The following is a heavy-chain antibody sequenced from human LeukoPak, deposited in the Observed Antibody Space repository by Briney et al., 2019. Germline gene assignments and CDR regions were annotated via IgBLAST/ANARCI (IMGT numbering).Heavy chain of an antibody. CDR1: GFTFSSYS. D-gene: IGHD3-10*01. J-gene: IGHJ4*02. CDR3: ARDHLWFGESQFDY. V-gene: IGHV3-48*04. CDR2: ISSSGSTI. Sequence: GGSLRLSCAASGFTFSSYSMNWVRQAPGKGLEWVSYISSSGSTIYYADSVKGRFTISRDNAKNSLYLQMNSLRAEDTAVYYCARDHLWFGESQFDYWGQGTLVTVSS.